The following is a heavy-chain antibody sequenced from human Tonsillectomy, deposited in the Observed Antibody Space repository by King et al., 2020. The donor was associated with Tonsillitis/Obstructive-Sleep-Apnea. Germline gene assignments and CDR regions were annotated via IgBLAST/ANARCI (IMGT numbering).Heavy chain of an antibody. D-gene: IGHD3-22*01. V-gene: IGHV3-23*04. Sequence: VQLVESGGGFVQPGGSLRLSCAASGFTFSSYAMSWVRQAPGKRLEWVSTISGGGGGTYYADSVKGRFTISRDNSKNTLYLQMNSLRAEDTAVYYCAKDLKGDSSGYFYYYYYMDVWGKGTTVTVSS. CDR2: ISGGGGGT. CDR3: AKDLKGDSSGYFYYYYYMDV. J-gene: IGHJ6*03. CDR1: GFTFSSYA.